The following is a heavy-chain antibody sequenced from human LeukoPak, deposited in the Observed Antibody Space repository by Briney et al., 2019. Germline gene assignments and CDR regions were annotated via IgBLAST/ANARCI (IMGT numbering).Heavy chain of an antibody. CDR1: GFTFSSYW. Sequence: PGGSLRLSCAASGFTFSSYWMHWVRQAPGKGLVWVSHINSYGSSIMYADSVKGRFTISRDNAKNTLYLQMNSLRAEDTAVYYCARLSSSWYAFDYWGQGTLVTVSS. V-gene: IGHV3-74*03. CDR3: ARLSSSWYAFDY. D-gene: IGHD6-13*01. CDR2: INSYGSSI. J-gene: IGHJ4*02.